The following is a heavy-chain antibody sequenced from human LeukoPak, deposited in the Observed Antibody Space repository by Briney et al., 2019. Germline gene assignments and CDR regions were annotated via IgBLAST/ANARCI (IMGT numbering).Heavy chain of an antibody. J-gene: IGHJ3*02. V-gene: IGHV3-53*01. Sequence: GGSLRLSCAASGFTFSSNYMSWVRQAPGKGLEWVSVIYSGGSTYYADSVKGRFTISRDNSKNTLYLQMNSLRAEDTAVYYCARVDSSGYFGDAFDIWGQGTMVTVSS. D-gene: IGHD3-22*01. CDR2: IYSGGST. CDR1: GFTFSSNY. CDR3: ARVDSSGYFGDAFDI.